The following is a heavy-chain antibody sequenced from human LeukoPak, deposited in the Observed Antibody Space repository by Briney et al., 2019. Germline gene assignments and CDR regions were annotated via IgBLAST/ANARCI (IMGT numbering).Heavy chain of an antibody. V-gene: IGHV3-74*01. CDR3: AKDGDQVTVTKFDY. CDR2: IDTDGSSA. D-gene: IGHD4-17*01. CDR1: GFTFSDYW. J-gene: IGHJ4*02. Sequence: GGSLRLSCAASGFTFSDYWMHWVRQAPGKGLVWVSRIDTDGSSANYADSVKGRFTISRDNAKNTVYLQMNSLRVEDTGVYYCAKDGDQVTVTKFDYWGQGTLVTVSS.